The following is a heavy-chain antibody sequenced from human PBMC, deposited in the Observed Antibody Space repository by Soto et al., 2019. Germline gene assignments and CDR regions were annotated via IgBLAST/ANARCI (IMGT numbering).Heavy chain of an antibody. D-gene: IGHD3-10*01. V-gene: IGHV1-58*02. Sequence: SVKVSCKASGFTFTSSAMQWVRQARGQRLEWIGWIVVGSGNTNYAQKFQERVTITRYMSTSTAYMELSSLRSEDTAVYYCAARGPYGSGSSYWGQGTLVTVSS. J-gene: IGHJ4*02. CDR3: AARGPYGSGSSY. CDR2: IVVGSGNT. CDR1: GFTFTSSA.